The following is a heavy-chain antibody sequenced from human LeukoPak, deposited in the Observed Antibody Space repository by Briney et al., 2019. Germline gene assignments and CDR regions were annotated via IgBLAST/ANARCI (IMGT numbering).Heavy chain of an antibody. CDR3: ATHWLLYYFDY. CDR1: GYSFTNYW. D-gene: IGHD2-15*01. J-gene: IGHJ4*02. V-gene: IGHV5-51*01. Sequence: GESLKISCKGSGYSFTNYWIGWVRQMPGKGLEWMGMIYPGDSDTKYSPSFQGQVTFSADKSISTAYLQWSSLRAADTAVYYCATHWLLYYFDYWGQGTLVTVSS. CDR2: IYPGDSDT.